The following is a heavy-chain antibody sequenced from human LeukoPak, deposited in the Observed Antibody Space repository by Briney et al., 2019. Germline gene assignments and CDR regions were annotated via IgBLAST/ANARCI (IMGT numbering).Heavy chain of an antibody. D-gene: IGHD1-26*01. V-gene: IGHV4-30-2*01. CDR1: GGSISSGGYS. CDR3: ARGSQEPNWFDP. Sequence: SETLSLTCAVSGGSISSGGYSWSWIRQPPGKGLEWIVYIYHSGSTYYNPSLKSLITISVDRSKNGFDLKQSSVTAADTAVYYCARGSQEPNWFDPWGQGTLVTVSS. J-gene: IGHJ5*02. CDR2: IYHSGST.